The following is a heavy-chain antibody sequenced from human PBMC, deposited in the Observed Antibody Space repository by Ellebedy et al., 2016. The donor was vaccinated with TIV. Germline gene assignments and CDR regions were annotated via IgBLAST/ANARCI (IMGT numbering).Heavy chain of an antibody. CDR2: INSDGSST. CDR3: ARGGSYRGMDV. CDR1: GFTFSSYW. D-gene: IGHD1-26*01. V-gene: IGHV3-74*01. Sequence: GESLKISCAASGFTFSSYWIHWVRQAPGKGLVWVSRINSDGSSTSYADSVKGRFTISRDNAKNTLYLQMNSLRAEDTAVYYCARGGSYRGMDVWGQGTTVTVSS. J-gene: IGHJ6*02.